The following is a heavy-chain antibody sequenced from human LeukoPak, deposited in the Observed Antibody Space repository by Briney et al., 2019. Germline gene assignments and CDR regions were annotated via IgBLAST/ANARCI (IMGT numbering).Heavy chain of an antibody. CDR3: ARRVDTARFDY. D-gene: IGHD5-18*01. J-gene: IGHJ4*02. Sequence: SETLSLTCAVSGGSISSGGYSWSWIRQPPGKGLEWIGYIYHSGSAYYNPSLKSRVTISVGRSQNQFSLRLSSVTAADTAVYYCARRVDTARFDYWGQGTLVTVSA. CDR1: GGSISSGGYS. CDR2: IYHSGSA. V-gene: IGHV4-30-2*01.